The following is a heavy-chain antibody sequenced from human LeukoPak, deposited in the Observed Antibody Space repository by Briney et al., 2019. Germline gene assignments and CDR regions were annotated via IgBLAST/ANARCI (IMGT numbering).Heavy chain of an antibody. D-gene: IGHD3-22*01. V-gene: IGHV1-46*01. J-gene: IGHJ4*02. Sequence: ASVKVSCTASGYTFTSYYMHWVRQAPGQGLEWMGIINPSGGSTSYAQKFQDRVTMTRDMSTSTLYMELSSLRSEDTAVYYCALDYYDSRGYLNYWGQGTLVTVSS. CDR2: INPSGGST. CDR1: GYTFTSYY. CDR3: ALDYYDSRGYLNY.